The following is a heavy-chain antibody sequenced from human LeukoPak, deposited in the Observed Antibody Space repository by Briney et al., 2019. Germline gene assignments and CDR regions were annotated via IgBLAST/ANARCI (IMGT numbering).Heavy chain of an antibody. CDR1: GGSFSGYY. CDR2: INHSGST. Sequence: SETLSLTCPVYGGSFSGYYWSGIRQPPGRGLEWIGEINHSGSTNYNPSLKSRVTISVDTSKNQFSLKLSSVTAADTAVYYCARVYDFWSGPREYAYWGQGTLVTVSS. V-gene: IGHV4-34*01. CDR3: ARVYDFWSGPREYAY. J-gene: IGHJ4*02. D-gene: IGHD3-3*01.